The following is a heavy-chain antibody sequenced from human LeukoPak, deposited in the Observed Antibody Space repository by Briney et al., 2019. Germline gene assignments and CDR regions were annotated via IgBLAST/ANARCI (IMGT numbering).Heavy chain of an antibody. CDR2: ISSGGSTV. D-gene: IGHD1-26*01. J-gene: IGHJ3*02. Sequence: PGGSLRLSCAASGFTFSSYEMNWVRQAPGKGLEWVSYISSGGSTVYYADSVKGRFTISSDNAKNSLYLQMNSLRAEDTAVYYCARVIIVGATGIWGQGTMVTVSS. V-gene: IGHV3-48*03. CDR3: ARVIIVGATGI. CDR1: GFTFSSYE.